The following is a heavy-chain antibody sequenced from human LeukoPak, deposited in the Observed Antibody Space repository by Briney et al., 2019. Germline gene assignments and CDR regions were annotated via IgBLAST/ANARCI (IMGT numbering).Heavy chain of an antibody. V-gene: IGHV5-51*01. CDR3: ARRADSSAYYTY. J-gene: IGHJ4*02. CDR1: GYSFTNYW. Sequence: GESLKISYKGSGYSFTNYWIGWVRQMPGKGLEWMGIIYPGDSDTRYSPSFQGQVTISADKSIGTAYLQWGSLKASDTAMYYCARRADSSAYYTYWGQGTLVTVSS. D-gene: IGHD3-22*01. CDR2: IYPGDSDT.